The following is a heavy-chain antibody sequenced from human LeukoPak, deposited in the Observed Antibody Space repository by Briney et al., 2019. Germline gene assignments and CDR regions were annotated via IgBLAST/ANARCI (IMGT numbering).Heavy chain of an antibody. CDR1: GGSISSSSYY. V-gene: IGHV4-39*01. Sequence: SETLSLTCTVSGGSISSSSYYWGWIRQPPGKGLEWIGSIYYSGSTYYNPSLKSRVTISVDTAKNQFSLKLSSVTAADTAVYYCARHVQWSSGWYRGYFQHWGQGTLVTVSS. CDR2: IYYSGST. D-gene: IGHD6-19*01. CDR3: ARHVQWSSGWYRGYFQH. J-gene: IGHJ1*01.